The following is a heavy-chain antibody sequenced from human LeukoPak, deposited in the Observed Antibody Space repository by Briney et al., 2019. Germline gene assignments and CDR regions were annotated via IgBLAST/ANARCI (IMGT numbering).Heavy chain of an antibody. CDR1: GGPISSYY. V-gene: IGHV4-59*08. CDR2: IYYSGST. CDR3: ARQPPGYYFDY. Sequence: SETLSLTCTVSGGPISSYYWSWIRQPPGKGLEWIGYIYYSGSTNYNPSLKSRVTISVDTSKNQFSLKLSSVTAADTAVYYCARQPPGYYFDYWGQGTLVTVSS. J-gene: IGHJ4*02. D-gene: IGHD7-27*01.